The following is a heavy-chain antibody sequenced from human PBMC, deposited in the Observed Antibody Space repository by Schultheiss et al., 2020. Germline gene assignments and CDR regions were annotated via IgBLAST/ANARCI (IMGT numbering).Heavy chain of an antibody. V-gene: IGHV1-2*04. CDR3: ARDGYGSGSSPLFYYGMDV. D-gene: IGHD3-10*01. CDR2: INPNSGGT. Sequence: ASVKVSCKASGYTFTGYYMHWVRQAPGQGLEWMGWINPNSGGTNYAQKFQGWVTMTRDTSISTAYMELSRLRSDDTAVYYFARDGYGSGSSPLFYYGMDVWGQGTTVTVSS. CDR1: GYTFTGYY. J-gene: IGHJ6*02.